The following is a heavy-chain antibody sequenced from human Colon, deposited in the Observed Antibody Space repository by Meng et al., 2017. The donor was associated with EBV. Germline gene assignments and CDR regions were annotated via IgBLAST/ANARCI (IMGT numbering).Heavy chain of an antibody. D-gene: IGHD5-18*01. Sequence: GQRQEAGPGRGKPSETLSLTLPVSGGSISSVYWWTWVRQSPGKGLEWIGEIYHSGSTNYNPSLKSRVTISVDKSKNQFSLKLTSVTAADTAVYYCARGGYYSFDYWGQRTLVTVSS. V-gene: IGHV4-4*02. CDR2: IYHSGST. CDR1: GGSISSVYW. J-gene: IGHJ4*02. CDR3: ARGGYYSFDY.